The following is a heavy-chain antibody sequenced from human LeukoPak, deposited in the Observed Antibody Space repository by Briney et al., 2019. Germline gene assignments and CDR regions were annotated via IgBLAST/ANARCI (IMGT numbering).Heavy chain of an antibody. Sequence: GGSLRLSCAATGFALSDFWMSWVRQAPGKGLEWVANIDQDGSDKNYVGSVKGRFTISRDDAKNSLFLQMNSLRAEDTAVYYCARESTEDRPGSWGQGTLVTVSS. CDR3: ARESTEDRPGS. CDR2: IDQDGSDK. V-gene: IGHV3-7*01. J-gene: IGHJ5*02. CDR1: GFALSDFW. D-gene: IGHD5/OR15-5a*01.